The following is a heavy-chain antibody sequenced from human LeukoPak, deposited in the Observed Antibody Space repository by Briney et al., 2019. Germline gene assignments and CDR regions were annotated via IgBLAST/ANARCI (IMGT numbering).Heavy chain of an antibody. J-gene: IGHJ4*02. CDR3: ARDQRAVTYFDY. CDR2: INPNSGGT. V-gene: IGHV1-2*02. D-gene: IGHD4-17*01. CDR1: GYTFTGYY. Sequence: ASAKVSCKASGYTFTGYYMHWVRQAPGQGLEWMGWINPNSGGTNYAQKFQGRVTMTRDTSISTAYMELSSLRSDDTAVYYCARDQRAVTYFDYWGQGTLVTVSS.